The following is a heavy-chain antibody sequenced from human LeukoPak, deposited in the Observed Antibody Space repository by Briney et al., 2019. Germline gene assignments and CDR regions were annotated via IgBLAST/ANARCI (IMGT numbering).Heavy chain of an antibody. CDR1: GFTFRSYA. D-gene: IGHD2-8*01. J-gene: IGHJ4*02. Sequence: PGGSLRLSCAASGFTFRSYAMSWVRQAPGKGLEWVSLMSGGGGNTYYADSVKGRFTISRDNSKNTLFLQMNSLRVEDTAIYYCAREGNCSDGVCSTGIDYWGRGTLVTVSS. CDR2: MSGGGGNT. CDR3: AREGNCSDGVCSTGIDY. V-gene: IGHV3-23*01.